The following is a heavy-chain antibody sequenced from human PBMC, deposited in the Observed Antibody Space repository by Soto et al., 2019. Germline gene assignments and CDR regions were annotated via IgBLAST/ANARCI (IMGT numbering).Heavy chain of an antibody. D-gene: IGHD1-1*01. Sequence: QVQLVESGGGVVQPGRSLRLSCAASGFTFSSYGIHWVRQAPGKGLEWVAVISYDGSNKYYADSVKGRFTISRDNAKNTRSLQMNSLRAEDTAVYYCAKQEGVGYNYGHFDYWGQGTLVTVSS. CDR2: ISYDGSNK. CDR3: AKQEGVGYNYGHFDY. J-gene: IGHJ4*02. CDR1: GFTFSSYG. V-gene: IGHV3-30*18.